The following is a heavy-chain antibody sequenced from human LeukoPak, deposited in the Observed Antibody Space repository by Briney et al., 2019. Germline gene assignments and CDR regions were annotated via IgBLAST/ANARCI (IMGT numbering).Heavy chain of an antibody. CDR1: GFTFSRSN. Sequence: GGSLRLSCAASGFTFSRSNMTWVRQAPGKGLEWISYIGTSGSPTFYADSVKGRFSISRDNAKNSLFLQMNSLRAEDTAVYYCARDRYYYDTSGSCFDYWGQGTLVTVSS. CDR2: IGTSGSPT. D-gene: IGHD3-22*01. CDR3: ARDRYYYDTSGSCFDY. V-gene: IGHV3-48*01. J-gene: IGHJ4*02.